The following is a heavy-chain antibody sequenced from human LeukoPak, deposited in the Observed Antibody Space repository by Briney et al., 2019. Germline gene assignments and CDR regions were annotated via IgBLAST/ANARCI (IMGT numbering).Heavy chain of an antibody. D-gene: IGHD6-19*01. V-gene: IGHV3-7*01. Sequence: PGGSLRLSCTASGFSFSNHYMRWIRQAPGKGLEWVANINEDGSNKWHLGSVKGRFTVSRDNARNSLYLQMNSLRVEDTAVRYCTRVIVAVPGYFDYFDFWGQGVLVTVSS. CDR2: INEDGSNK. CDR1: GFSFSNHY. CDR3: TRVIVAVPGYFDYFDF. J-gene: IGHJ4*02.